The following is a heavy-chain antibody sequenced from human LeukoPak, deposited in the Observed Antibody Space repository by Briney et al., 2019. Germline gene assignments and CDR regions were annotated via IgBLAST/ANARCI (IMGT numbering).Heavy chain of an antibody. V-gene: IGHV3-74*01. CDR1: GFTLSSYW. CDR2: INSDGGST. CDR3: ARGGAVDYYDSSGRFDY. D-gene: IGHD3-22*01. Sequence: GGSLRLSCAASGFTLSSYWMHWVRQAPGKGLVWVSRINSDGGSTSYADSVKGRFTISRDNAKNTLYLQMNSLRAEDTAVYYCARGGAVDYYDSSGRFDYWGQGTLVTVSS. J-gene: IGHJ4*02.